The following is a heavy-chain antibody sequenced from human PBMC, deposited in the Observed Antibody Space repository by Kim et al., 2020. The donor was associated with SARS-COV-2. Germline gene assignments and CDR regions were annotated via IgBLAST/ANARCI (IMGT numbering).Heavy chain of an antibody. V-gene: IGHV4-31*02. CDR2: GST. CDR3: ARGPSSADY. Sequence: GSTYYNPSLKSRVTISVDTSKNQFSLKLSSVTAADTAVYYCARGPSSADYWGQGTLVTVSS. J-gene: IGHJ4*02. D-gene: IGHD3-22*01.